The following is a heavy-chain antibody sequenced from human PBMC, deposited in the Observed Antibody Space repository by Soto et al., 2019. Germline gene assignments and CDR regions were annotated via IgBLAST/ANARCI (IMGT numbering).Heavy chain of an antibody. D-gene: IGHD3-3*01. CDR3: AREVRFLEWLSGYYFDY. Sequence: ASVKVSCKASGGTFSSFAISWVRQAPGQGLEWMGGIIPIFGTANYAQKFQGRVTITADESTSTAYMELSSLRSEDTAVYYCAREVRFLEWLSGYYFDYWGQGTLVTVSS. J-gene: IGHJ4*02. V-gene: IGHV1-69*13. CDR1: GGTFSSFA. CDR2: IIPIFGTA.